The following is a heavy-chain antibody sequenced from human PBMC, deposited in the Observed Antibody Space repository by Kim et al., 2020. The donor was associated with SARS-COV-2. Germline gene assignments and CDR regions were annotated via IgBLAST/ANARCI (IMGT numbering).Heavy chain of an antibody. CDR1: GGSVSSGSYY. J-gene: IGHJ5*02. CDR2: IYYSGST. Sequence: SETLSLTCTVSGGSVSSGSYYWNWIRQPPGKGLEWIGHIYYSGSTNYNPSLKSRVIISVDTSKNQFSLKLTSVTAADTAVYYCARAVLVDNGGKDWFDP. V-gene: IGHV4-61*01. CDR3: ARAVLVDNGGKDWFDP. D-gene: IGHD2-8*01.